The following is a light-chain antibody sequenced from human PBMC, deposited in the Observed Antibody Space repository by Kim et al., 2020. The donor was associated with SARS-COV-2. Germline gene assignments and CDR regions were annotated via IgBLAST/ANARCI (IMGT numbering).Light chain of an antibody. J-gene: IGLJ2*01. CDR2: QDN. CDR1: KLGDKY. CDR3: QAWDSSTVV. Sequence: VSPGQTASITCSGDKLGDKYSCWYQQRPGQSPVLVIYQDNKRPSGIPERFSGSNSGNTATLTISGTQAMDEADYYCQAWDSSTVVFGGGTQLTVL. V-gene: IGLV3-1*01.